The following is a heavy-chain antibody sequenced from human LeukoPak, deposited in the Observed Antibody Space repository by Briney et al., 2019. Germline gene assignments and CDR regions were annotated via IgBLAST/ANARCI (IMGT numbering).Heavy chain of an antibody. CDR3: ARSEIWGHLYYFDY. CDR2: IYPGDSDT. CDR1: GYSFTSYW. Sequence: GESLKISCKGSGYSFTSYWIGWVLQMPGKGLEWMVIIYPGDSDTRYSPSFQGQVTISVDKSISTAYLQWSSLKASDTAMYYCARSEIWGHLYYFDYWGQGTLVTVSS. V-gene: IGHV5-51*01. J-gene: IGHJ4*02. D-gene: IGHD2/OR15-2a*01.